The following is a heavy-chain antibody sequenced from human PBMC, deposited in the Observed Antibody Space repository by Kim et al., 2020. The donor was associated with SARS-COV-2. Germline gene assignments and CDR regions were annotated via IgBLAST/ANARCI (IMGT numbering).Heavy chain of an antibody. CDR2: IYYSGST. Sequence: SETLSLTCTVSGGSISSYYWSWIRQPPGKGLEWIGYIYYSGSTNYNPSLKSRVTISVDTSKNQFSLKLSSVTAADTAVYYCARESDYYDSSGYGNAFDIWGQGTMVTVSS. J-gene: IGHJ3*02. V-gene: IGHV4-59*01. CDR1: GGSISSYY. D-gene: IGHD3-22*01. CDR3: ARESDYYDSSGYGNAFDI.